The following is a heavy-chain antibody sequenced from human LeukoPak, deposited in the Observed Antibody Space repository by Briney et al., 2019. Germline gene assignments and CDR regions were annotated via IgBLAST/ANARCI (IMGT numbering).Heavy chain of an antibody. J-gene: IGHJ4*02. CDR2: ISAYNGNT. CDR3: ARDSQVVLWFGELKGSVDY. D-gene: IGHD3-10*01. CDR1: GYTFTSYG. Sequence: GASVKVSCKASGYTFTSYGISWVRQAPGQGLEWMGWISAYNGNTNYAQKLQGRVTMTTDTSTSTAYMELRSLRSDDTAVYYCARDSQVVLWFGELKGSVDYWGQGTLVTVSS. V-gene: IGHV1-18*01.